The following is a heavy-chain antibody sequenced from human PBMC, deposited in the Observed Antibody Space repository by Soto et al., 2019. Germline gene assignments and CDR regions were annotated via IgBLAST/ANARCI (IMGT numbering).Heavy chain of an antibody. CDR2: IWYDGSNK. J-gene: IGHJ4*02. CDR3: ARSNGYSYGYLDS. V-gene: IGHV3-33*01. D-gene: IGHD5-18*01. CDR1: GFTFNSYG. Sequence: GGSLRLSCAASGFTFNSYGMHWVRQAPGKGLEWVAVIWYDGSNKYYADSVNGRFTISRDNSKNTLHLQMNSPRAEDTAVYYCARSNGYSYGYLDSWGQGTLVTVSS.